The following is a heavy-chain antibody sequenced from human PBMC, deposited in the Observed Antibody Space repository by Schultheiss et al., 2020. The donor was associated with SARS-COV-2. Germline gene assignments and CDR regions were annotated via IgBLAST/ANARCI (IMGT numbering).Heavy chain of an antibody. CDR1: GFTVSSNY. V-gene: IGHV3-66*01. Sequence: GGSLRLSCAASGFTVSSNYMSWVRQAPGKGLEWVSVIYSGGSTYYADSVKGRFTISRDNSKNTLYLQMNSLRAEDTAVYYCARAKMEMATIGSAFDIWGQGTMVTVSS. D-gene: IGHD5-24*01. J-gene: IGHJ3*02. CDR3: ARAKMEMATIGSAFDI. CDR2: IYSGGST.